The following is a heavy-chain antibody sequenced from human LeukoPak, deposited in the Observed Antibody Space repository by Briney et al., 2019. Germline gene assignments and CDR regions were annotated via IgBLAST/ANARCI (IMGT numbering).Heavy chain of an antibody. CDR2: ISSSSSTI. CDR1: GFTFRSYS. Sequence: QPGGSQRLSCAASGFTFRSYSMNWVRQAPGKGLEWVSYISSSSSTIHYADSVKGRFTVSRDNAENSLYLQMSSLRDEDTAVYYCARAGGGSGYYWFDPRGQGTLVTVSS. D-gene: IGHD3-22*01. J-gene: IGHJ5*02. CDR3: ARAGGGSGYYWFDP. V-gene: IGHV3-48*02.